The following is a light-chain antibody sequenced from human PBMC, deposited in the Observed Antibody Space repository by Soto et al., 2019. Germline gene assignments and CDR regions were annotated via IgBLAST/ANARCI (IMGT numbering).Light chain of an antibody. V-gene: IGKV1-39*01. Sequence: DIQMTQSPSSLSASVGDRVTITCRASQSISSYLNWYQQKPGKAPKLLIYAASSLQSGVPSRFSGSGSGTDFTLTISSLQPYYFSTYYCKQSYRSPRPFGPGPKSEIK. CDR3: KQSYRSPRP. J-gene: IGKJ1*01. CDR1: QSISSY. CDR2: AAS.